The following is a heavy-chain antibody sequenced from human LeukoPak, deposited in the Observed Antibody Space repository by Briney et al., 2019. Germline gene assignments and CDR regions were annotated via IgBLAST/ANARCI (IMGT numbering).Heavy chain of an antibody. V-gene: IGHV3-30-3*01. Sequence: GGSLRLSCAASGFXFSNSAIHWVRQAPGKGREWVAVISFDGTNKYYADSVKGRFTISRDNSKNTVYVQMNSLRGDDSGVYYCAAGSSVDCSRTSCPPTDYWGQGTLVTVSS. CDR2: ISFDGTNK. D-gene: IGHD2-2*01. J-gene: IGHJ4*02. CDR1: GFXFSNSA. CDR3: AAGSSVDCSRTSCPPTDY.